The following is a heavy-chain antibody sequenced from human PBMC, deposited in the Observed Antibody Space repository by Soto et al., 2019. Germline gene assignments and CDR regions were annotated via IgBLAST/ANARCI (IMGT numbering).Heavy chain of an antibody. CDR3: QAGGPLQTAGTGEYYSYGRTV. Sequence: SETLSLTCAVYGGSFSGYYWSWIRQPPGKGLEWIGYIYYSGSTNYNPSLKSRVTISVDRSKNQFSLKLSSVTAADTAVYYCQAGGPLQTAGTGEYYSYGRTVGAQGPTAT. J-gene: IGHJ6*02. CDR2: IYYSGST. CDR1: GGSFSGYY. D-gene: IGHD1-1*01. V-gene: IGHV4-59*12.